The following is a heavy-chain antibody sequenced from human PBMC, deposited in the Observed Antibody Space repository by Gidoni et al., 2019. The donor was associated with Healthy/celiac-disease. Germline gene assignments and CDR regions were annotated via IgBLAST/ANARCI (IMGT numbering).Heavy chain of an antibody. CDR2: ISGSGGRT. J-gene: IGHJ2*01. Sequence: EVQLLESGGGLVQPGWSLRLSCAASGFTFSSYAMRWVRQAPGKGLEWVSAISGSGGRTYYADSVKGRCTISRDNSKNTLYLQMNSLRAEDTAVYYCAKNPEYCSGGSCSTLWGRGTLVTVSS. CDR3: AKNPEYCSGGSCSTL. CDR1: GFTFSSYA. V-gene: IGHV3-23*01. D-gene: IGHD2-15*01.